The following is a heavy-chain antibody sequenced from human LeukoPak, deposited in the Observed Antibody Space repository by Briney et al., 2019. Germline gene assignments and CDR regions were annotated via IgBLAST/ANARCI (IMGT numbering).Heavy chain of an antibody. CDR3: AKGHSSTWYGTDV. CDR1: GFTFSSYA. CDR2: ISGSGGST. V-gene: IGHV3-23*01. J-gene: IGHJ6*04. D-gene: IGHD6-13*01. Sequence: SGGSLRLSCAASGFTFSSYAMSWVRQAPGKGLEWVSAISGSGGSTYYADSVKGRFTISRDTSKNTLYLQMNSLRAEDTAVYYCAKGHSSTWYGTDVWGEGTTVTVSS.